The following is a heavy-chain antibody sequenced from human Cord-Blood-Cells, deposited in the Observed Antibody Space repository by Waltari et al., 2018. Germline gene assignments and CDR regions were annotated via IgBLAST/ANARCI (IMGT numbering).Heavy chain of an antibody. Sequence: QVQLQESGPGLVKPSETLSLTCTVSGGSISSSYWSWIRQPPGKGLEWIGYIYYSGSTNYNPSLKSRVTISVDTSKNQFSLKLSSVTAADTAVYYCARDSTVTTAFDIWGQGTMVTVSS. CDR3: ARDSTVTTAFDI. CDR2: IYYSGST. CDR1: GGSISSSY. J-gene: IGHJ3*02. D-gene: IGHD4-17*01. V-gene: IGHV4-59*01.